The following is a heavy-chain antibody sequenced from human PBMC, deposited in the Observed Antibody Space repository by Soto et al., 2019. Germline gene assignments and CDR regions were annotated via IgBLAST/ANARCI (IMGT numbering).Heavy chain of an antibody. Sequence: ASVKVSCKASGYTFTGYYMHWVRQAPGQGLEWMGWINPNSGGTNYAQKFQGWVTMTRDTSISTAYMELSRLRSDDTAVYYCARFKASTGDYAFDIWGQGTMVTVSS. CDR3: ARFKASTGDYAFDI. D-gene: IGHD7-27*01. CDR2: INPNSGGT. V-gene: IGHV1-2*04. J-gene: IGHJ3*02. CDR1: GYTFTGYY.